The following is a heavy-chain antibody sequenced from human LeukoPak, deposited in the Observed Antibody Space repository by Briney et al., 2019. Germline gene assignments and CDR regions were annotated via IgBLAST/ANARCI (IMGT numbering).Heavy chain of an antibody. V-gene: IGHV1-46*02. CDR3: ARDSGQQWLPDY. Sequence: ASVKVSCKASGYTFKNYGFSWVRQAPGQGLEWMGIINPSGGSTSYAQRFQGRVTMTRDTSTSTVYMELSSLRSEDTAVYYRARDSGQQWLPDYWGQGTLVTVSS. J-gene: IGHJ4*02. D-gene: IGHD6-19*01. CDR2: INPSGGST. CDR1: GYTFKNYG.